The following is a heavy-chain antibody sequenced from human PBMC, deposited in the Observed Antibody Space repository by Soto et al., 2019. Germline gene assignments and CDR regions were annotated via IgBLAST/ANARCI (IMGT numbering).Heavy chain of an antibody. CDR3: ARGAGYCSGGSCYSADY. D-gene: IGHD2-15*01. J-gene: IGHJ4*02. Sequence: QLQLQESGSGLVKPSQTLSLTCAVSGGSISSGGYSWSWIRQPPGKGLEWIGYIYHSGSTYYNPSLKSRVTISVDRSKNQFALKLSSVTAADTAVYYCARGAGYCSGGSCYSADYWGQGTLVTVSS. V-gene: IGHV4-30-2*01. CDR2: IYHSGST. CDR1: GGSISSGGYS.